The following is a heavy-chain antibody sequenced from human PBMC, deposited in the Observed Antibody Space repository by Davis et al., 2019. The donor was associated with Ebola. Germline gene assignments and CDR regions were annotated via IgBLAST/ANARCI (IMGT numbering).Heavy chain of an antibody. V-gene: IGHV3-23*01. Sequence: GESLKISCVDSGFMFSTYVMSWVRQAPGKGLEWVSTLGTSADTYYAESVKGRFTISRDNSKNTLYLQMNGLRVEDTAIYYCAKDTSSIWFDVWGQGTTVTVSS. CDR2: LGTSADT. D-gene: IGHD6-13*01. J-gene: IGHJ3*01. CDR1: GFMFSTYV. CDR3: AKDTSSIWFDV.